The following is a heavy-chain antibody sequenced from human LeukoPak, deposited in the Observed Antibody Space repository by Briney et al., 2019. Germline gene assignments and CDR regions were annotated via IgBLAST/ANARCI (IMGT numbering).Heavy chain of an antibody. Sequence: SETLSLTCTVSGGSISSYYWSWIRQPPGKGLEWIGYIYHSGSTYYNPSLKSRVTISVERSKNQFSLKLSSVTAADTAVYYCGGDEEYLGIEGFDYWGQGTLVTVSS. CDR2: IYHSGST. D-gene: IGHD7-27*01. J-gene: IGHJ4*02. CDR3: GGDEEYLGIEGFDY. CDR1: GGSISSYY. V-gene: IGHV4-59*12.